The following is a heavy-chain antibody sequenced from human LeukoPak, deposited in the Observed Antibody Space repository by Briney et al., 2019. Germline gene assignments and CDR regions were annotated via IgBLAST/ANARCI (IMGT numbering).Heavy chain of an antibody. D-gene: IGHD5-12*01. CDR3: AKDGVVATINWGIYYFDY. J-gene: IGHJ4*02. V-gene: IGHV3-23*01. CDR1: GFTFSSYA. CDR2: ISGSGGST. Sequence: GGSLRLSCAASGFTFSSYAMSWVRQAPGKGLEWVSAISGSGGSTYYADSVKGRFTISRDNSKNTLYLQMNRLRAEDTAVYYCAKDGVVATINWGIYYFDYWGQGTLVTVSS.